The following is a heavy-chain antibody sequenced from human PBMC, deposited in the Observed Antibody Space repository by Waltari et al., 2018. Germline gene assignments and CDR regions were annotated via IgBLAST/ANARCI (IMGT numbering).Heavy chain of an antibody. CDR3: ARGVTTVEC. CDR1: GFTFSNSW. J-gene: IGHJ4*02. D-gene: IGHD2-21*02. V-gene: IGHV3-7*04. Sequence: EVQLVESGGGLVQPGGSLRLSCSGSGFTFSNSWMSWVSQAPGKGLEWGASIKQDGGEKYYVDSMKGRFTISRDNDNNSLFLQMDSLRVEDTAVYYCARGVTTVECWGQGALVTVSS. CDR2: IKQDGGEK.